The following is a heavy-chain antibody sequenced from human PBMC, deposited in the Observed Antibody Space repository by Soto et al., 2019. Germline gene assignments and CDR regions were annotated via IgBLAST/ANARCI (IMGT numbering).Heavy chain of an antibody. J-gene: IGHJ4*02. CDR1: GGSISSGGYY. CDR3: ASYTHRYCTNGVCYFFAY. V-gene: IGHV4-31*03. Sequence: SETLSLTCTVSGGSISSGGYYWSWIRQHPGKGLEWIGYIYYSGSTYYNPSLKSRVTISVDTSKNQFSLKLSSVTAADTAVYYCASYTHRYCTNGVCYFFAYWGQGTLVTVSS. D-gene: IGHD2-8*01. CDR2: IYYSGST.